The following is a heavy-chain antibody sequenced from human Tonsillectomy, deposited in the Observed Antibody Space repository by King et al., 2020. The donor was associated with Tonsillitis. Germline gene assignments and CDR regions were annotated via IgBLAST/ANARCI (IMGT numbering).Heavy chain of an antibody. J-gene: IGHJ2*01. V-gene: IGHV3-43D*03. D-gene: IGHD4-17*01. CDR2: ISWDGGFT. CDR1: GFTFDNYA. Sequence: VQLVQSGGVVVQPGGSLRLSCAASGFTFDNYAMHWVRQAPGKGLEWVSLISWDGGFTYYGDSVRGRFAISRDNSENSLFLQMNSLRAEDTALYYCAKDHGDYKGDGWYFDVWGRGTLVTVSS. CDR3: AKDHGDYKGDGWYFDV.